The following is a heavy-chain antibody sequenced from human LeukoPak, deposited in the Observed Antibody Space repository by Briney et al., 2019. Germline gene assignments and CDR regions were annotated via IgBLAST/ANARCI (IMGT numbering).Heavy chain of an antibody. CDR1: GYTFTSYY. V-gene: IGHV1-46*01. CDR3: ARDTIIAAAGGAFDI. J-gene: IGHJ3*02. CDR2: INPSGGST. Sequence: GASVKVSCKASGYTFTSYYMHWVRQAPGQGLEWMGIINPSGGSTSYAQKFQGRVTMTRDMSTSTVYMELSSLRSEDTAVYYCARDTIIAAAGGAFDIWGQGTMVTVSS. D-gene: IGHD6-13*01.